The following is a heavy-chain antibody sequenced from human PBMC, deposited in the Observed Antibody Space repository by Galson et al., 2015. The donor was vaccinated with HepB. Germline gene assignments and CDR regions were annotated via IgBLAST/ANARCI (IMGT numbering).Heavy chain of an antibody. V-gene: IGHV3-11*06. CDR1: GFTFSDYY. J-gene: IGHJ4*02. CDR3: ARGSCSSTSCTPCDY. Sequence: SLRLSCAASGFTFSDYYMSWLRQAPGKGLEWVSYISSSSSYTNYADSVKGRFTISRDNAKNSLYLQMNSLRAEDTAVYYCARGSCSSTSCTPCDYWGQGTLVTVSS. D-gene: IGHD2-2*01. CDR2: ISSSSSYT.